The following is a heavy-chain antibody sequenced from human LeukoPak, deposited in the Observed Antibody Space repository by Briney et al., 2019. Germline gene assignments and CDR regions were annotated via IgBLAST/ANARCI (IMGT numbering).Heavy chain of an antibody. CDR2: ISWNSGSI. CDR1: GFTFDDYA. J-gene: IGHJ5*02. CDR3: TKERSYDILTGYSSTNWFDP. Sequence: GGSLRLSCAASGFTFDDYAMHWVRQAPGKGLEWVSGISWNSGSIGYADSVKGRFTISRDNAKNSLYLQMNSLRAEDTALFFCTKERSYDILTGYSSTNWFDPWGQGTLVTVSS. D-gene: IGHD3-9*01. V-gene: IGHV3-9*01.